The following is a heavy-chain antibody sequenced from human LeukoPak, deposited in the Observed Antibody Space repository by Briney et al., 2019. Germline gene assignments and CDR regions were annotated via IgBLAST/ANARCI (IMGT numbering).Heavy chain of an antibody. CDR2: ISGSGGST. CDR1: GFTFSSYA. J-gene: IGHJ5*02. CDR3: ARRYDFWSGYYPTNWFDP. D-gene: IGHD3-3*01. Sequence: GGSLTLSCAASGFTFSSYAMSWVRQAPGKGLEWVSAISGSGGSTYYADSVKGRFTISRDNSKNTLYLQMNSLRAEDTAVYYCARRYDFWSGYYPTNWFDPWGQGTLVTVSS. V-gene: IGHV3-23*01.